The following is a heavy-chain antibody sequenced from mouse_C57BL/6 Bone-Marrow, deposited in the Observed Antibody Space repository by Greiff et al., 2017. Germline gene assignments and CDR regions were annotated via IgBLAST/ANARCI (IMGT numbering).Heavy chain of an antibody. V-gene: IGHV1-42*01. D-gene: IGHD2-4*01. CDR1: GYSFTGYY. J-gene: IGHJ4*01. Sequence: EVQLQQSGPELVKPGASVKISCKASGYSFTGYYMNWVKQSPEKSLEWIGEINPSTGGTTYNQKFKAKATLTVDKSSSTAYMQRKSLTSEDSAVYYCASIYYDYPYAMDYWGQGTSVTVSS. CDR2: INPSTGGT. CDR3: ASIYYDYPYAMDY.